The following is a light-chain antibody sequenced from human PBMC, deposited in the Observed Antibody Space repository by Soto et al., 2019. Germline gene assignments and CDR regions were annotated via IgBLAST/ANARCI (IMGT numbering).Light chain of an antibody. CDR2: DAS. CDR3: QQYDDFPLT. Sequence: DIEMTQSPSSLSASVGDRVTITCQASQDISNYLNWYQQKTGRAPKLLIYDASNLESGVSSRFSGSRSGTDFSLTINSLQPDDFATYYCQQYDDFPLTVGQGTRLE. CDR1: QDISNY. V-gene: IGKV1-33*01. J-gene: IGKJ5*01.